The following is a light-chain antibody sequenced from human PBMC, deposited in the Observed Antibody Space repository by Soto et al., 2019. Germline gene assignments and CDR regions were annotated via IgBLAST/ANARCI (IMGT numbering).Light chain of an antibody. V-gene: IGKV1-9*01. J-gene: IGKJ2*01. CDR1: QASSSS. CDR3: QHLNDYRYT. CDR2: AAS. Sequence: DIQLTQSPSFLSASVGDRVTITCRASQASSSSLAWYQHNPGKAPKLLIYAASTLQNGVPSSFSGSGSGTEFTLSISSLQPADFATYYCQHLNDYRYTFGQGTKVEIK.